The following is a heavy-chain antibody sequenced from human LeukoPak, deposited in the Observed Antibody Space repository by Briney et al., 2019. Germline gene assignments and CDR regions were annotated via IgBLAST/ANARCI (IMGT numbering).Heavy chain of an antibody. CDR3: GSFIEVLPKFDS. V-gene: IGHV1-69*05. D-gene: IGHD2-2*01. CDR1: GGTFSSYA. CDR2: IIPIFGTA. J-gene: IGHJ4*02. Sequence: GASVKVSCKASGGTFSSYAISWVRQAPGQGLEWMGGIIPIFGTANYAQKFQGRVTITTDESTSTAYMELGSLKSEDTAVYYWGSFIEVLPKFDSWARGTRVT.